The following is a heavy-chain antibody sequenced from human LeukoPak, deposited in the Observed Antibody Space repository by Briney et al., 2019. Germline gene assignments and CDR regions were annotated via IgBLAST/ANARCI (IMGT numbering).Heavy chain of an antibody. CDR3: ARGDLHFVVALYYYYMDV. J-gene: IGHJ6*03. Sequence: MAGGSLRLSCAASGFTFSSYSMNWVRQAPGKGLEWVSSISSSSSYIYYADSVKGRFTISRDNAKNSLYLQMNSLRAEDTAVYYCARGDLHFVVALYYYYMDVWGKGTTVTVSS. V-gene: IGHV3-21*01. CDR1: GFTFSSYS. CDR2: ISSSSSYI. D-gene: IGHD2-15*01.